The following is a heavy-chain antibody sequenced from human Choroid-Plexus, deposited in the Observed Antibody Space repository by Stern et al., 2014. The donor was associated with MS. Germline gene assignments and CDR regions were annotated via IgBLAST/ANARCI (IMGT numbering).Heavy chain of an antibody. Sequence: VQLVESGGGVVQPGRPLRLSCVASGFTLGSCAMHWVRQAQGKGLEWAAGVAYDGSNKYYADSVKGRFTISRDNSQNTLYMQMSSLRPEDTAVYYCAKDRQYLTYFFDHWGQGSLVTVSS. V-gene: IGHV3-30*18. CDR1: GFTLGSCA. CDR2: VAYDGSNK. D-gene: IGHD2/OR15-2a*01. J-gene: IGHJ5*02. CDR3: AKDRQYLTYFFDH.